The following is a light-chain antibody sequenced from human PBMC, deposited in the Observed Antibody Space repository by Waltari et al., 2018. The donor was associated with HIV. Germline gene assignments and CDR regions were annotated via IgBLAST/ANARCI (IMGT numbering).Light chain of an antibody. CDR3: AAWDDSLSGYV. CDR2: RNK. Sequence: QPVLTQPPSASGPPGQRVPLPCSGSSSNNGRTSGYWYQQLPGPAPNLLIYRNKQRPSGVPDRFSGSKSGTSASLAISGLRSEDEADYYCAAWDDSLSGYVFGTGTKVTVL. J-gene: IGLJ1*01. V-gene: IGLV1-47*01. CDR1: SSNNGRTS.